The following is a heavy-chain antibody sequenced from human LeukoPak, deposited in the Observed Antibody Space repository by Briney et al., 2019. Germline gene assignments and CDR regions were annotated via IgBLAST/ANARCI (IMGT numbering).Heavy chain of an antibody. D-gene: IGHD3-22*01. CDR3: AKSPRYYYDSSGYSQYYFDY. CDR1: GFTFSTYY. CDR2: ISGSGGST. Sequence: GGSLRLSCVASGFTFSTYYMSWVRQAPGKGLEWVSAISGSGGSTYYADSVKGRFTISRDNSKNTLYLQMNSLRAEDTAVYYCAKSPRYYYDSSGYSQYYFDYWGQGTLVTVSS. V-gene: IGHV3-23*01. J-gene: IGHJ4*02.